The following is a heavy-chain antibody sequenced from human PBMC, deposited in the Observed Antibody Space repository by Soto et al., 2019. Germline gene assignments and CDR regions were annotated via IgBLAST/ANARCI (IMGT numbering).Heavy chain of an antibody. CDR3: ASGIVVVPAAISNIDY. V-gene: IGHV4-39*01. CDR1: GGSISSSSYY. J-gene: IGHJ4*02. Sequence: QLQLQESGPGLVKPSETLSLTCTVSGGSISSSSYYWGWIRQPPGKGLEWIGSIYYSGSTYYNPSLKSRVTRSVDTSKNKFSLKLSSVTAADTAVYYCASGIVVVPAAISNIDYWGQGTLVTVS. CDR2: IYYSGST. D-gene: IGHD2-2*02.